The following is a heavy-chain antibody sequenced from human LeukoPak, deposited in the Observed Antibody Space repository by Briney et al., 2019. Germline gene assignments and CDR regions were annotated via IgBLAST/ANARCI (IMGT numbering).Heavy chain of an antibody. CDR2: IYHSGST. J-gene: IGHJ4*02. CDR3: ARVGGSGSY. CDR1: GYSISSGYY. D-gene: IGHD1-26*01. V-gene: IGHV4-38-2*02. Sequence: PSETLSLTCTVSGYSISSGYYWGWIRQPPGKGLEWIGSIYHSGSTYYNPSLKSRVTISVDTSKNQFSLKLSSVTAADTAVYYCARVGGSGSYWGQGTLATVSS.